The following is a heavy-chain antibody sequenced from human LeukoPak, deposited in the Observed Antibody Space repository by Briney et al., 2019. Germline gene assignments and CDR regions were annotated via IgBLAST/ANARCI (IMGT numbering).Heavy chain of an antibody. Sequence: PSETLSLTCAVYGGSLSGYYWSWIRQPPGKGLEWIGEINHSGSTNYNPSLKSRVTISVDTSKNQFSLKLSSVTAADTAVYYCARDREDYPNWFDPWGQGTLVTVSS. V-gene: IGHV4-34*01. CDR1: GGSLSGYY. J-gene: IGHJ5*02. CDR2: INHSGST. CDR3: ARDREDYPNWFDP. D-gene: IGHD4-11*01.